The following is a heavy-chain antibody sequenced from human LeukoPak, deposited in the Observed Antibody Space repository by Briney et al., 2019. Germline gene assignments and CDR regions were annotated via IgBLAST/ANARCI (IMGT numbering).Heavy chain of an antibody. V-gene: IGHV4-39*07. D-gene: IGHD6-13*01. Sequence: SETLSLTCSVSGSYINNYYWGWIRQAPGKGPEWIGSIYYSGKTYYNSSLRSRVTISLDTSKKQFSLKVTSVTAADTAVYYCARVAAGKGYPFDYWGQGTLVTVSS. CDR1: GSYINNYY. CDR3: ARVAAGKGYPFDY. J-gene: IGHJ4*02. CDR2: IYYSGKT.